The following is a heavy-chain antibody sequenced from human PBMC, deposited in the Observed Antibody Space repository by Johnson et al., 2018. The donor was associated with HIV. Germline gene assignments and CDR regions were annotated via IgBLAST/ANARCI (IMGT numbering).Heavy chain of an antibody. Sequence: VLLLESGGGVVRPGGSLRLSCADSGFTFDDYGMSWVRQAPGKGLEWVSGINWNGGSTGYADSVKGRFTISRDNAKNSLYLQMNSLRAEDTALYYCAKGAVAGINDAFDIWGQGTIVTVSS. CDR3: AKGAVAGINDAFDI. D-gene: IGHD6-19*01. V-gene: IGHV3-20*04. J-gene: IGHJ3*02. CDR1: GFTFDDYG. CDR2: INWNGGST.